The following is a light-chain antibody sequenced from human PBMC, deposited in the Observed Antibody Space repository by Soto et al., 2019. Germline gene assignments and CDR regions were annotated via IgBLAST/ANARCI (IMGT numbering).Light chain of an antibody. CDR2: DAS. Sequence: QLTQSPSSLSASIGDRVTISCQASHDISNYLNWYQQRTGKAPKILIYDASTLETGVPSRFRGSGYGTDFTLTITSLQPGDIETYYCQHCHDMPLTFGGGTKVDIK. J-gene: IGKJ4*01. CDR1: HDISNY. V-gene: IGKV1-33*01. CDR3: QHCHDMPLT.